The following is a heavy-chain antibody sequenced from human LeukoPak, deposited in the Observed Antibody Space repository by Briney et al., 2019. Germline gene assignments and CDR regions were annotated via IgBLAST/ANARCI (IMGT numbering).Heavy chain of an antibody. Sequence: ASVKVSCKASGYTFTSYYMHWVRQAPGQGLEWMGIINPSGGSTSYAQKFQGRVTMTRDTSISTAYMELSRPTSDDTAVYYCAALSRDDAFDIWGQGTMVTVSS. CDR3: AALSRDDAFDI. CDR2: INPSGGST. V-gene: IGHV1-46*01. CDR1: GYTFTSYY. J-gene: IGHJ3*02.